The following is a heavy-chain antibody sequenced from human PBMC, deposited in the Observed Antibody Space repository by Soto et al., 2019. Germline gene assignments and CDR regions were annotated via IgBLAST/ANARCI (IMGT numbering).Heavy chain of an antibody. V-gene: IGHV3-73*02. CDR2: IRGKRGNDGT. CDR1: GFAFSDSA. Sequence: EVQLVESGGGLVQPGGSLKLSCAASGFAFSDSAMHWVRQASGKGLEWIGRIRGKRGNDGTAYAASVKGRFTISRDDSKTTTYLQMNSLKIEDTAVCSRRRDWTAVDPLDYWGQGTLVTVSS. J-gene: IGHJ4*02. D-gene: IGHD2-21*01. CDR3: RRDWTAVDPLDY.